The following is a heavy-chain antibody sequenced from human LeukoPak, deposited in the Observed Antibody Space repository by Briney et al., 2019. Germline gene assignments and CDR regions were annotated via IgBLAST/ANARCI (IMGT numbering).Heavy chain of an antibody. CDR2: ISSSSSYI. Sequence: GGSLRLSCAASGFTFSSYSMNWVRQAPGKGLEWVSPISSSSSYIYYADSVTGRFTISRDNAKNSLYLQMNSLRAEDTAVYYCASSRNPGSGSYPFDYWGQGTLVTVSS. V-gene: IGHV3-21*01. J-gene: IGHJ4*02. CDR3: ASSRNPGSGSYPFDY. D-gene: IGHD3-10*01. CDR1: GFTFSSYS.